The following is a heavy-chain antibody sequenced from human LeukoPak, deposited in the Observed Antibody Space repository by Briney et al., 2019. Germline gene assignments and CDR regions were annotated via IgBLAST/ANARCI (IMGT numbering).Heavy chain of an antibody. CDR2: ISYDGSNK. Sequence: GGSLRLSCAAPGFTFSTYAMHWVRQAPGKGLEWVAVISYDGSNKNYADSVKGRFTISRDSSKNTVYLQMNSLRVEDTAVYYCAKDWAPYCGGDCYFNYWGQGTLVTVSS. CDR1: GFTFSTYA. V-gene: IGHV3-30*04. J-gene: IGHJ4*02. CDR3: AKDWAPYCGGDCYFNY. D-gene: IGHD2-21*02.